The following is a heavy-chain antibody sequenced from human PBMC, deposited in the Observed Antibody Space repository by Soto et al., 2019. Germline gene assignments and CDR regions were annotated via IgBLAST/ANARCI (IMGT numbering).Heavy chain of an antibody. Sequence: QVQLVQTGAEVKKPGSSVKVSCKASGGTFSSYAISWVRQAPGQGLEWMGGIIPIFGTANYAQKFQGRVTITADESTSTAYMELSSLRSEDTAVYYCVRVIYRITMVRGLMDVWGQGTTVTVSS. CDR3: VRVIYRITMVRGLMDV. CDR1: GGTFSSYA. D-gene: IGHD3-10*01. V-gene: IGHV1-69*01. CDR2: IIPIFGTA. J-gene: IGHJ6*02.